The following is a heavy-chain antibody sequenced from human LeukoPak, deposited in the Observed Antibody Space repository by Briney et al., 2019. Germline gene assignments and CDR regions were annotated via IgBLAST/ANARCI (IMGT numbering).Heavy chain of an antibody. CDR1: GGSFSGYY. CDR2: INHSGST. Sequence: SETLSLTCAVYGGSFSGYYWSWIRQPPGKGLEWIGEINHSGSTNYNPSLKSRVTISVDTSKNQFSLKLSSVTAADTAVYYCARARISGWHSAQHSLFDYWGQGTLVTVSS. D-gene: IGHD6-19*01. CDR3: ARARISGWHSAQHSLFDY. J-gene: IGHJ4*02. V-gene: IGHV4-34*01.